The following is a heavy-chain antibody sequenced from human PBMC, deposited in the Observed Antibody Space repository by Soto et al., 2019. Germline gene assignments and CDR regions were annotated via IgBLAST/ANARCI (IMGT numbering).Heavy chain of an antibody. J-gene: IGHJ4*03. CDR2: IGGSGSRT. Sequence: PGESLRLSCAASGFTFSNCAMNWVRQAPGKGLEWVSFIGGSGSRTYYADSVKGRFTISRDNSKNTLSLQMDSLRAEDTAIYYCAKGLRESSSSYFDYWGQGTLVTVSS. D-gene: IGHD2-2*01. CDR3: AKGLRESSSSYFDY. V-gene: IGHV3-23*01. CDR1: GFTFSNCA.